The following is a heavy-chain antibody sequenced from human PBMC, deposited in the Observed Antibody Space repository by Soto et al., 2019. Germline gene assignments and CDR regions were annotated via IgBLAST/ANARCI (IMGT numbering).Heavy chain of an antibody. CDR1: GGSISSGDYY. CDR2: IYYSGST. CDR3: ARDGYDGSGSPYPAY. J-gene: IGHJ4*02. V-gene: IGHV4-61*08. Sequence: PSETLSLTCTVSGGSISSGDYYWSWIRQPPGKGLEWIGYIYYSGSTYYNPSLKSRVTISVDTSKRQFSLRLTSVTAADKAVYYCARDGYDGSGSPYPAYWGPGTQVTVSS. D-gene: IGHD3-10*01.